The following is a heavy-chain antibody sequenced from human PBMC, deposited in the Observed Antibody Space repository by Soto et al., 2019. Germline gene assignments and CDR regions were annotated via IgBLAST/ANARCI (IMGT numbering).Heavy chain of an antibody. V-gene: IGHV4-39*01. CDR3: VNVKIGGPTAVDN. Sequence: QLQLQESGPGLVKPSETLSLTCTVSGGSIRITYYYWGWIRQPPGKGLEWIGTIYHGGKTYYNTSLQSRVTMSVDMSKNQFSLKLTSVPAADTAVYYCVNVKIGGPTAVDNGGQGTPVIVSP. CDR1: GGSIRITYYY. J-gene: IGHJ4*02. D-gene: IGHD3-16*01. CDR2: IYHGGKT.